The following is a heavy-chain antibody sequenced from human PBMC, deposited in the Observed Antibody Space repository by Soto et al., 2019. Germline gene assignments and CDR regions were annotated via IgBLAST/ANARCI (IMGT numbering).Heavy chain of an antibody. J-gene: IGHJ4*02. V-gene: IGHV3-23*01. CDR1: GFTCSSYA. CDR2: ISGSGGST. D-gene: IGHD5-18*01. CDR3: AKESFTEYSYGRRAIDY. Sequence: GGSLRLSCAASGFTCSSYAMSWVRQAPGKGLEWVSAISGSGGSTYYADSVKGRFTISRDNSKNTLYLQMNSLRAEDTDVYYCAKESFTEYSYGRRAIDYWGQGTLVTVSS.